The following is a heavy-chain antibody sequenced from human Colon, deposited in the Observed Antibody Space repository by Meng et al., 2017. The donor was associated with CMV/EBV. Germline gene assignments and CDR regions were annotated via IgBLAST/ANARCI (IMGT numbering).Heavy chain of an antibody. D-gene: IGHD1-1*01. CDR2: IRYDGNLK. CDR1: GFSFTSHV. V-gene: IGHV3-30*02. J-gene: IGHJ6*02. CDR3: AKGRGPNSVTGTPGDYYHYYAMDV. Sequence: GESLKISCAASGFSFTSHVMHWVRQAPGKGLEWVAFIRYDGNLKYYAESVKGRFTISRDHSQDTLHLQMNTLRPDDTAVYYCAKGRGPNSVTGTPGDYYHYYAMDVWGQGTTVTVSS.